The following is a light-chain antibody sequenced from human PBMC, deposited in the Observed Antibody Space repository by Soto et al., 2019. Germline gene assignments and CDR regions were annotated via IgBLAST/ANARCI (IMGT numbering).Light chain of an antibody. CDR2: DAS. J-gene: IGKJ1*01. CDR1: QSISSW. V-gene: IGKV1-5*01. CDR3: QQYNSYSVT. Sequence: DIQMTQSPSTLSASVGDRVTITCRASQSISSWLAWYQQKRGKAPKLLIYDASSLESGVPSRFSGSGSGTEFTLTISSLQPDDLETYYCQQYNSYSVTFGQGTKVEIK.